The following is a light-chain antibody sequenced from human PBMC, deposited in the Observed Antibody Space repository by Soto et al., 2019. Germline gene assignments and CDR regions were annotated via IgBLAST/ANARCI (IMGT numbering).Light chain of an antibody. CDR3: DSYTSTTTPGV. CDR1: SSDVGGYNY. V-gene: IGLV2-14*01. J-gene: IGLJ3*02. Sequence: QSVLTQPASVSGSPGQSITISCTGTSSDVGGYNYVSWYQQHPGKAPNLIIYDVSNRPSGVSDRFSGSKSGSTASLTISGLQAEDEADYYCDSYTSTTTPGVFGGGTKLTVL. CDR2: DVS.